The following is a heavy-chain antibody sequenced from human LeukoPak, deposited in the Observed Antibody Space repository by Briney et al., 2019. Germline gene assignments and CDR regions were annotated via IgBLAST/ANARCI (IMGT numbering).Heavy chain of an antibody. CDR2: ISRGGGST. V-gene: IGHV3-23*01. D-gene: IGHD3-9*01. CDR1: GFIFSSYA. Sequence: GGSLRLSCAASGFIFSSYAMSWVRQAPGKGLEWVSAISRGGGSTYHADSVKGRFTISRDNSKNTLYLQMTSLRADDTAVYYCATHAGVRYFDWLPHYWGQGTLVTVSS. CDR3: ATHAGVRYFDWLPHY. J-gene: IGHJ4*02.